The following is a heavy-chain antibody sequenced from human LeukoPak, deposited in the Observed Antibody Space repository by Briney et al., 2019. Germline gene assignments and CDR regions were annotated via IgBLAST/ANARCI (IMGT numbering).Heavy chain of an antibody. D-gene: IGHD3-3*01. CDR2: ISGSGGST. CDR3: ANRHADDFGVTVNDY. V-gene: IGHV3-23*01. CDR1: GFTFGDYA. J-gene: IGHJ4*02. Sequence: PGGSLRLSCTAPGFTFGDYAMSWVRQAPGKGLEWVSAISGSGGSTYYADSVKGRFTISRDNSKNTLYLQMNSLRAEDTAVYYCANRHADDFGVTVNDYWGQGTLVTVSS.